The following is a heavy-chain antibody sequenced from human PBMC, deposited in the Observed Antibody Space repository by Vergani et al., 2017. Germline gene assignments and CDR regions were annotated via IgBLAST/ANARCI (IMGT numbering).Heavy chain of an antibody. Sequence: QVQLVQSGAEVKKPGASVKVSCKASGYTFTSYAMHWVRQAPGQRLEWMGWINAGNGNTKYSQKFQGRVTITRDTSASTAYMELSSLRSEDTAVYYCAREGFYDYVWGSNRLRGGYYFDYWGQGTLVTVSS. CDR2: INAGNGNT. V-gene: IGHV1-3*01. CDR1: GYTFTSYA. J-gene: IGHJ4*02. D-gene: IGHD3-16*02. CDR3: AREGFYDYVWGSNRLRGGYYFDY.